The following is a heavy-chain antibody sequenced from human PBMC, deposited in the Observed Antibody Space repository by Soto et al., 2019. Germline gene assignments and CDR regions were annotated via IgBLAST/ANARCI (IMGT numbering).Heavy chain of an antibody. CDR3: AKEKISTSCCNWFDP. D-gene: IGHD2-2*01. CDR1: GFTFSNYW. Sequence: GGSLRLSCAASGFTFSNYWMHWVRQAPGKGLVWVLRINSDGSSTNYADSVKGRFTISRDNSKNTLYLQMNSLRAEDTAVYYCAKEKISTSCCNWFDPWGQGTLVTVSS. CDR2: INSDGSST. J-gene: IGHJ5*02. V-gene: IGHV3-74*01.